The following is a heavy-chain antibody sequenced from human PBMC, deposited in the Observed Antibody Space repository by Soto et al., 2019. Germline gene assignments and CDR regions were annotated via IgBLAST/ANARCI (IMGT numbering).Heavy chain of an antibody. CDR2: IYYSGST. CDR1: GGSISSGDYY. J-gene: IGHJ4*02. D-gene: IGHD3-10*01. CDR3: ARAGFITMVRGATFDY. V-gene: IGHV4-30-4*01. Sequence: PSETLSLTCTVSGGSISSGDYYWSWIRQPPGRGLEWIGYIYYSGSTYYNPSLKSRVTISVDTSKNQFSLKLSSVTAADTAAYYCARAGFITMVRGATFDYWGQGTLVTVSS.